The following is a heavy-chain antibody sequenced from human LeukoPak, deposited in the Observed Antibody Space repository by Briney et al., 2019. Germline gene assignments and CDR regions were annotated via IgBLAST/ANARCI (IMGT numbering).Heavy chain of an antibody. Sequence: SETLSLTCTASGGSISSSSYYWGWLRQPPGMGLEWIGSICYSGSTYYNPSLRSRGTISVDTTKNQFSLKLSSVTAADTAVYYCAREAYQPIHYYFYYYMDVWGKGTTVTISS. D-gene: IGHD2-2*01. V-gene: IGHV4-39*07. CDR3: AREAYQPIHYYFYYYMDV. CDR2: ICYSGST. CDR1: GGSISSSSYY. J-gene: IGHJ6*03.